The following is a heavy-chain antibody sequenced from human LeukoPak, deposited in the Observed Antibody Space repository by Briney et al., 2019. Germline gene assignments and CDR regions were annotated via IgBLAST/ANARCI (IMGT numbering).Heavy chain of an antibody. V-gene: IGHV1-46*01. CDR3: ARVPLFGSGAPDAFDV. D-gene: IGHD3-10*01. J-gene: IGHJ3*01. Sequence: GASVKVSCKASGYTFTSSYLHWVRQAPGQGLEWMGIVNPSGGSTSYPQKFQGRVTMTRDTSTSTVYMELSSLRSEDTAVYYCARVPLFGSGAPDAFDVWGQGTMVTVSS. CDR1: GYTFTSSY. CDR2: VNPSGGST.